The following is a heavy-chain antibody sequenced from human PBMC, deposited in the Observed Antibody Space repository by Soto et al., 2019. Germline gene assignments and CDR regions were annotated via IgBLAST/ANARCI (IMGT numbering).Heavy chain of an antibody. CDR3: ARSVFP. J-gene: IGHJ5*02. CDR1: GGSITSGGYY. Sequence: QVQLQESGPGLVKPSQTLSLTCTVSGGSITSGGYYWSWIRQHPGKGLEWIGYIYYSGFTYYNPSLKSRVTISVNTSKNRFPLNLSSVPAADPAVYYCARSVFPGGQGPLVTVSS. V-gene: IGHV4-31*03. CDR2: IYYSGFT.